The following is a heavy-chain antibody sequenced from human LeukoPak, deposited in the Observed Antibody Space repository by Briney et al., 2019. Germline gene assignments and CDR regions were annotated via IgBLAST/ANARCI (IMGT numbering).Heavy chain of an antibody. CDR1: GGSFSGYY. J-gene: IGHJ4*02. V-gene: IGHV4-34*01. D-gene: IGHD3-16*01. CDR2: INHSGST. Sequence: ASETLSLTCAVYGGSFSGYYWSWIRQPPGKGLEWIGEINHSGSTNYNPSLKSRVTISVDTSKNQLSLKLSSVTAADTAVYYCARGGGSYWGQGTLVTVSS. CDR3: ARGGGSY.